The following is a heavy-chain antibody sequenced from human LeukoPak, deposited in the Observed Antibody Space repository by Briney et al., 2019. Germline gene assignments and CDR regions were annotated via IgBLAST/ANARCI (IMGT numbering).Heavy chain of an antibody. CDR2: IKEDGSEK. CDR1: GFIFSSSW. V-gene: IGHV3-7*01. Sequence: GGSLRLSCAASGFIFSSSWMSWVRQAPGKGLEWVANIKEDGSEKYYVESVKGRFTISRDNAKNSLYLQMNSLRAEDTAVYYCAKDGGGSYSYFDYWGQGTLVTVSS. CDR3: AKDGGGSYSYFDY. D-gene: IGHD1-26*01. J-gene: IGHJ4*02.